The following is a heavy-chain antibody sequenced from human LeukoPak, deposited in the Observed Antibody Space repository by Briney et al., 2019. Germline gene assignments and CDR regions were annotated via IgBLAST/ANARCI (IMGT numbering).Heavy chain of an antibody. CDR3: AREITLIAVAAHFDF. CDR2: IYYSGSS. V-gene: IGHV4-31*03. CDR1: GGSINNGGYY. Sequence: SQTLSLTCTVSGGSINNGGYYWSWIRQHPGKGLEWIGYIYYSGSSYYNPSLRSRVTISVDTSKNHFSLKLSSVTAADTAVYYCAREITLIAVAAHFDFWGQGTLVIASS. D-gene: IGHD6-19*01. J-gene: IGHJ4*02.